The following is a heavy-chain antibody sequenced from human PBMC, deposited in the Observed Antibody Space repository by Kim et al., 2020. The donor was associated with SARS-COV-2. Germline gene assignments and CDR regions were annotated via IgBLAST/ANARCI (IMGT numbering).Heavy chain of an antibody. V-gene: IGHV1-18*01. CDR3: ASGRGDNDAFDI. D-gene: IGHD1-26*01. J-gene: IGHJ3*02. Sequence: NYAQKLQGRVTMTTDTSTSTAYMELRSLRSDDTAVYYCASGRGDNDAFDIWGQGTMVTVSS.